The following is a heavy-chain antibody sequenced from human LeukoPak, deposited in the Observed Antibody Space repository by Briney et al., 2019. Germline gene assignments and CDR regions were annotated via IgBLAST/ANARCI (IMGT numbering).Heavy chain of an antibody. D-gene: IGHD1-14*01. CDR1: GFTFSSCG. Sequence: GGSLRLSCAASGFTFSSCGFNWVRQAPGKGLEWVSSIGPTGTDRYYADSVRGRFTISRDNAKNSMYLQMASLRDGDTAVYYCATETIGRHYDYWGQGTLLTVSS. CDR2: IGPTGTDR. CDR3: ATETIGRHYDY. J-gene: IGHJ4*02. V-gene: IGHV3-21*01.